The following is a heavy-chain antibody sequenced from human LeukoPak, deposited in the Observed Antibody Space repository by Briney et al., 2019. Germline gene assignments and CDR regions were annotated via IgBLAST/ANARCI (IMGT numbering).Heavy chain of an antibody. CDR2: IYYSGSA. CDR3: ARQDVATSHDAFDI. J-gene: IGHJ3*02. D-gene: IGHD5-12*01. CDR1: GGSVNSGTYY. Sequence: SETLSLTCTVSGGSVNSGTYYWSWIRQPPGKGLEWIGNIYYSGSAYYNPSLKSRVTISVDTSKNQFSLKLSSVTAADTAVYYCARQDVATSHDAFDIWGQGTMVTVSS. V-gene: IGHV4-39*01.